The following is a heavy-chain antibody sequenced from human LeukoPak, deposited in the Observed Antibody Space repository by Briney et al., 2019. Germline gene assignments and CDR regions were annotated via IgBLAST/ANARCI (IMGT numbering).Heavy chain of an antibody. CDR2: ISGSGGST. Sequence: PGGSLRLSCAASGFTFSSYAMSWVRQAPGKGLEWVSAISGSGGSTYYADSVKGRFTISRDNSKNTLYLQMNSLRAEDTAVYYCAKGMTAFRTKDRQFDYWGQGPLVTVSS. CDR1: GFTFSSYA. CDR3: AKGMTAFRTKDRQFDY. J-gene: IGHJ4*02. V-gene: IGHV3-23*01. D-gene: IGHD1-14*01.